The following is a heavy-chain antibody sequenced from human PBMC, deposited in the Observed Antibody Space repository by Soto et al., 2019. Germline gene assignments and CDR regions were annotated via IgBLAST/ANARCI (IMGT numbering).Heavy chain of an antibody. CDR1: GFIFSNAW. Sequence: EVQLVESGGGLVKPGGSLRLSCAASGFIFSNAWMTWVRQAPGKGLEWVGRIKNKADGGTTDFAAPVKGRFFISRADSKNTVYLQMNSLKAEETAVYFCVIGWSSKDYWGQGTLVTVSS. CDR2: IKNKADGGTT. D-gene: IGHD2-2*01. CDR3: VIGWSSKDY. J-gene: IGHJ4*02. V-gene: IGHV3-15*01.